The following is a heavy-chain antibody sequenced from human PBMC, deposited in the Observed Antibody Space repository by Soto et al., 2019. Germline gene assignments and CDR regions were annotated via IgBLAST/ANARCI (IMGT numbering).Heavy chain of an antibody. CDR2: ISGSGGST. V-gene: IGHV3-23*01. Sequence: PGGSLRLSCAASGFTFSSYAMSWVRQAPGKGLEWVSAISGSGGSTYYADSVKGRFTISRDNSKNTLYLQMNSLRVEDTAVYYCAKEMPHRYTLAGGMDVWGQGTTVTASS. CDR1: GFTFSSYA. CDR3: AKEMPHRYTLAGGMDV. J-gene: IGHJ6*02. D-gene: IGHD1-20*01.